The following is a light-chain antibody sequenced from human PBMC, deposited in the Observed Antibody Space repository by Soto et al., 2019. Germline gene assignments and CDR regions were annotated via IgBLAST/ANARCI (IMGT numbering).Light chain of an antibody. J-gene: IGLJ2*01. CDR1: NIGSKS. Sequence: SYELTQPPSVSVAPGKTARITCGGNNIGSKSVHWYQQKPGEAPVLVIYYDSDRPSGIPERFSGSNSGNTATLIISWVEAGDEADYYCQLWDSSSDHVVFGGGTKLTVL. CDR3: QLWDSSSDHVV. CDR2: YDS. V-gene: IGLV3-21*04.